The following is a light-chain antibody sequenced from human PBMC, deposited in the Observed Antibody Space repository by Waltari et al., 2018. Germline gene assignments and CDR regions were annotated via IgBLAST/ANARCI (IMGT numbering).Light chain of an antibody. Sequence: IVLPQSPATLSVSPGEDATLSCSASQRIATNVAWYQQKPGQGPRLLISEAATRVAGVPARFSGGGSGTEFTLTISSLQSEDVAVYYGQQYNHYYSCGQGTRLEIK. CDR2: EAA. J-gene: IGKJ2*01. V-gene: IGKV3-15*01. CDR3: QQYNHYYS. CDR1: QRIATN.